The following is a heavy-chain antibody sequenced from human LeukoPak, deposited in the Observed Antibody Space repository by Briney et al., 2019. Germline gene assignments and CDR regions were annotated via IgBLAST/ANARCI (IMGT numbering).Heavy chain of an antibody. J-gene: IGHJ4*02. CDR1: GYSFTSYW. Sequence: GESLKISCKGSGYSFTSYWIGWVRQMPGKGLEWMGIIYPGDSDTRYSPSFQGQVTISADKSISTAYLQWSSLKASHTAMYYCARHGSPPLAYCGGDCFNPPDYWARGPLVTVSS. V-gene: IGHV5-51*01. CDR3: ARHGSPPLAYCGGDCFNPPDY. CDR2: IYPGDSDT. D-gene: IGHD2-21*02.